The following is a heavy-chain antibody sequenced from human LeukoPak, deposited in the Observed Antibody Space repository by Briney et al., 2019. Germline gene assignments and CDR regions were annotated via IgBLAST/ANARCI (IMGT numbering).Heavy chain of an antibody. Sequence: GGSLRLSCAASGFTFSSYAMRWVRQAPGKGLEWVAVMSYDGGHKYYADSVKGRFTISRDNSKNTLYLQMSSLRAEDTAVYYCAKGQLVDYGMDVWGQGTTVTVSS. D-gene: IGHD2-15*01. CDR3: AKGQLVDYGMDV. J-gene: IGHJ6*02. CDR1: GFTFSSYA. CDR2: MSYDGGHK. V-gene: IGHV3-30*18.